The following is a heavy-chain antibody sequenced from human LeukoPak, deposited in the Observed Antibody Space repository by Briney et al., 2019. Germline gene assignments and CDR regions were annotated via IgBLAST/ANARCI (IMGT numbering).Heavy chain of an antibody. V-gene: IGHV3-23*01. J-gene: IGHJ4*02. D-gene: IGHD3-22*01. CDR3: AKDAPPYYYDSSGYYTDY. Sequence: GGSLRLSCAASGFTFSSYAMSWVRQAPGKGLEWVSAISGSGGSTYYADSVKGRFTISRDNSKNTLYLQMNSLRAEDTAVYYCAKDAPPYYYDSSGYYTDYWGQGTLVTVSS. CDR1: GFTFSSYA. CDR2: ISGSGGST.